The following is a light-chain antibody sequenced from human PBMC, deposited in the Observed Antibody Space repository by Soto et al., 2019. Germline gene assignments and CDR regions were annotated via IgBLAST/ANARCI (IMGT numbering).Light chain of an antibody. Sequence: DIQMTQSPTSXSASVGDRVTITCRASQSISSYLNWYQQKPGKAPKLLIYAASSLQSGVPSRFSGSGSGTDFTLTISSLQPEDFATYYCQQSYSTPPITFCQGTRLEIK. CDR3: QQSYSTPPIT. CDR1: QSISSY. J-gene: IGKJ5*01. CDR2: AAS. V-gene: IGKV1-39*01.